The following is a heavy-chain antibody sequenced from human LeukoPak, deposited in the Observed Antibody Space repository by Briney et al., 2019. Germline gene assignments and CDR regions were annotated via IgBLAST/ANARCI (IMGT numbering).Heavy chain of an antibody. Sequence: GGSLRLSCAASGFTFSSYGMHWVRQAPAKGLEWVAIISYDGSNKYYADSVKGRFTISGDNSKNTLYLQMNSLRAEDTAVYYCAKPTTVTQRGYFDYWGQGTLVTVSS. CDR2: ISYDGSNK. J-gene: IGHJ4*02. D-gene: IGHD4-17*01. CDR3: AKPTTVTQRGYFDY. CDR1: GFTFSSYG. V-gene: IGHV3-30*18.